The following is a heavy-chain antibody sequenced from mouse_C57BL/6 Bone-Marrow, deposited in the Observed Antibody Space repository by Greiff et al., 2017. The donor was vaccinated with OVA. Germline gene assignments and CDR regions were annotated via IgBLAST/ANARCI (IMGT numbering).Heavy chain of an antibody. CDR2: IYPGDGDT. Sequence: LVESRPELVKPGASVKISCKASGYAFSSSWMNWVKQRPGKGLEWIGRIYPGDGDTNYNGKFKGKATLTADKSSSTAYMQLSSLTSEDSAVYFCARGLYRYYAMDYWGQGTSVTVSS. D-gene: IGHD1-1*01. J-gene: IGHJ4*01. V-gene: IGHV1-82*01. CDR3: ARGLYRYYAMDY. CDR1: GYAFSSSW.